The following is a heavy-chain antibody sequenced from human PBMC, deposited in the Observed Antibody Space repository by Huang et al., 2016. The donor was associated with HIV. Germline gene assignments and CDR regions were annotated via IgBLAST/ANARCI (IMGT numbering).Heavy chain of an antibody. V-gene: IGHV5-51*01. CDR2: IYPADSAT. J-gene: IGHJ4*02. D-gene: IGHD6-13*01. CDR1: GFTFSNYW. CDR3: ARQYSSSWYTFYYFDY. Sequence: EVHLVQSGAEVKKPGESLKISCKGSGFTFSNYWIGWVRQMPGKGLEWMRLIYPADSATSYSPSVQGQVTISADKSTSTAYLQWSSLKASDTAMYYCARQYSSSWYTFYYFDYWGQGTLVTVSS.